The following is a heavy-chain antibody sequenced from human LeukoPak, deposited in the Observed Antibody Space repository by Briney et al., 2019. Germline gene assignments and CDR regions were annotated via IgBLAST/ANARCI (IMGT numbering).Heavy chain of an antibody. CDR2: INPNSGGT. CDR3: ARAEDIVLVPAADNWFDP. V-gene: IGHV1-2*02. J-gene: IGHJ5*02. D-gene: IGHD2-2*01. CDR1: GYTFTVYY. Sequence: ASVTVSCKASGYTFTVYYMHWVRQAPGQGLEWMGWINPNSGGTKYAQKFQGRVTMTRDTSISTAYMELSRLRSDDTAVYYCARAEDIVLVPAADNWFDPWGQGTLVTVSS.